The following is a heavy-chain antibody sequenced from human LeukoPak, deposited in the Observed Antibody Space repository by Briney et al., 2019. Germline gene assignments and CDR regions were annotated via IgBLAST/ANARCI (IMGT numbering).Heavy chain of an antibody. CDR3: AKSVRYDSSGYPLFDY. D-gene: IGHD3-22*01. V-gene: IGHV3-23*01. CDR1: GFTFSSYT. J-gene: IGHJ4*02. CDR2: VSGSGGST. Sequence: PGGSLRLSCAASGFTFSSYTMSWVRQATGKGLEWVSAVSGSGGSTYYADSVKGRFTISRDNSKNTLYLQMNSLRAEDTAVYYCAKSVRYDSSGYPLFDYWGQGTLVTVSS.